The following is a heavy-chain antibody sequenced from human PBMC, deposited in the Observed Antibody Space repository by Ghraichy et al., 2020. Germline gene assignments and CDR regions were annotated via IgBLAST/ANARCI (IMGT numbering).Heavy chain of an antibody. Sequence: ETLSLTCTVSGGSISSYYWSWIRQPPGKGLEWIGYIYYSGSTNYIPSLKSRITMSVDTSKNQFSLRLSSVTAADTAIYFCAGLNDDCGTDCYPTNAFDIWGQGTMVTVSS. D-gene: IGHD2-21*02. J-gene: IGHJ3*02. CDR2: IYYSGST. CDR1: GGSISSYY. V-gene: IGHV4-59*01. CDR3: AGLNDDCGTDCYPTNAFDI.